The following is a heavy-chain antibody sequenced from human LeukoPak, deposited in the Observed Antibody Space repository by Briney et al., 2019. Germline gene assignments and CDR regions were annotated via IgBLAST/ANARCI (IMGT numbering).Heavy chain of an antibody. CDR2: INPNSGGT. D-gene: IGHD2-2*02. V-gene: IGHV1-2*02. Sequence: GASVKVSCKASGYTFTGYYMHWVRQAPGQGLEWMGWINPNSGGTNYAQKFQGRVTMTRDTSISTAYMELSRLRSDDTAVYYCARAPPLGYCSSTSCYKPSPNDDYWGQGTLVTVSS. CDR3: ARAPPLGYCSSTSCYKPSPNDDY. CDR1: GYTFTGYY. J-gene: IGHJ4*02.